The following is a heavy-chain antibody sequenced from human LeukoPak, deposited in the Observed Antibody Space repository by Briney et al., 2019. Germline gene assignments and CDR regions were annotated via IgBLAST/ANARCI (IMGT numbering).Heavy chain of an antibody. CDR3: ATPRSPDWYFDL. J-gene: IGHJ2*01. Sequence: GSSVKVSCKASGGTFSSYAISWVRQAPGQGLEWMGGIIPIFGTANYAQKFQGGVTITTDESTSTAYMELSSLRSEDTAVYYCATPRSPDWYFDLWGRGTLVTVSS. CDR2: IIPIFGTA. V-gene: IGHV1-69*05. CDR1: GGTFSSYA.